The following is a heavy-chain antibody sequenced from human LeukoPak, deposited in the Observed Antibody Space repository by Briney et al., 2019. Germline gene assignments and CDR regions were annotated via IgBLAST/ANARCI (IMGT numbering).Heavy chain of an antibody. V-gene: IGHV3-48*04. D-gene: IGHD1-7*01. CDR3: ARNWNWDYYFDY. J-gene: IGHJ4*02. Sequence: GSLRLSCAASGFTFRIYAMNWVRQAPGKGLEWVSYISSSGNTVYYADSVKGRFTISRDNAKNSLYLQMNSLRAEDTAVYYCARNWNWDYYFDYWGQGTLVTVSS. CDR2: ISSSGNTV. CDR1: GFTFRIYA.